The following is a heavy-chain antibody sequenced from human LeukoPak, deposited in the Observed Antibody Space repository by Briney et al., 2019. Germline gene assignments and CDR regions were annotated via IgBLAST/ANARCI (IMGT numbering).Heavy chain of an antibody. CDR1: GYTFTSYA. CDR3: ARTEEAYSSGWYAYYFDY. D-gene: IGHD6-19*01. CDR2: ISAYNGNT. Sequence: ASVKVSCKASGYTFTSYAISWVRQAPGQGLEWMGWISAYNGNTNYAQKLQGRVTMTTDTSTSTAYMELRSLRSDDTAVYYCARTEEAYSSGWYAYYFDYWGQGTLVTVSS. J-gene: IGHJ4*02. V-gene: IGHV1-18*01.